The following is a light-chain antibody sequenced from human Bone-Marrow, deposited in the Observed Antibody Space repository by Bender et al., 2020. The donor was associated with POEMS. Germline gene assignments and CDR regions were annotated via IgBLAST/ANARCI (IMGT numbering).Light chain of an antibody. CDR3: AVWDDSLNGVV. CDR1: SSNIGSNT. J-gene: IGLJ2*01. CDR2: STT. Sequence: QSVVTQTPSASGTPGQRVTISCSGSSSNIGSNTMNWYQQLPGTAPKLLIYSTTHRPSGVPDRFPGSKSGTSASLAISGLQSEDEADYYCAVWDDSLNGVVFGGGTRLTVL. V-gene: IGLV1-44*01.